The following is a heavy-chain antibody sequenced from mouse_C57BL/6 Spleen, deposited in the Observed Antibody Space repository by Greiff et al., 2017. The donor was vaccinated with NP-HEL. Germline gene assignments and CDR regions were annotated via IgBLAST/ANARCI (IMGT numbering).Heavy chain of an antibody. CDR1: GFNIKDDY. J-gene: IGHJ1*03. D-gene: IGHD1-1*01. Sequence: EVQLQQSGAELVRPGASVKLSCTASGFNIKDDYMHWVKQRPEQGLEWIGWLDPENGDTEYASKFQGKATITADTSSNTAYLQLSSLTSEDTAVYYCTTRVYYYGSSYWYFDVWGTGTTVTVSS. CDR3: TTRVYYYGSSYWYFDV. CDR2: LDPENGDT. V-gene: IGHV14-4*01.